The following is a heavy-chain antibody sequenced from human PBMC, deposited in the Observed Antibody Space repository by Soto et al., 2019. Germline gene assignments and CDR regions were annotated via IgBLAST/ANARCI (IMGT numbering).Heavy chain of an antibody. J-gene: IGHJ4*02. D-gene: IGHD3-3*01. CDR3: ARFSYDFWSGPIYYFDY. CDR1: GGSISSYY. V-gene: IGHV4-59*08. Sequence: QVQLQESGPGLVKPSETLSLTCTVSGGSISSYYWSWIRQPPGKGLEWIGYIYYSGSTNYNPSLKSRVTISVDTSKNQFSLKLSSVTAADTAVYYCARFSYDFWSGPIYYFDYWGQGTLVTVSS. CDR2: IYYSGST.